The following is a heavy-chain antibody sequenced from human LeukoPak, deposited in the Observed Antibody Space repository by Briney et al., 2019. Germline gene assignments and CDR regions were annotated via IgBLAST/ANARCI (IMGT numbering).Heavy chain of an antibody. Sequence: PSETLSLTCAVYGGSFSGYYWSWIRQPPGKGLEWIGEINHSGSTNYNPSLKSRVTISVDTSKNQLSLKLSSVTAADTAVYYCARASSSSDYYYGMDVWGQGTTVTVSS. CDR3: ARASSSSDYYYGMDV. J-gene: IGHJ6*02. V-gene: IGHV4-34*01. CDR1: GGSFSGYY. D-gene: IGHD2-2*01. CDR2: INHSGST.